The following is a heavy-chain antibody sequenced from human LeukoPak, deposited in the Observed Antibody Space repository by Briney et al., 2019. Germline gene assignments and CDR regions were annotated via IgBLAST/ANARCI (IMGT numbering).Heavy chain of an antibody. CDR3: AKSGGYGLIDY. CDR2: IFYSGST. V-gene: IGHV4-39*01. Sequence: SETLSLTCTVSSGSISTSNYYWGWVRQPPGKALEWIGNIFYSGSTYYSPSLKSRVTISLDTSRNQFSLKLNSVTAADTGMYYCAKSGGYGLIDYWGQGTLVTVSS. D-gene: IGHD1-26*01. J-gene: IGHJ4*02. CDR1: SGSISTSNYY.